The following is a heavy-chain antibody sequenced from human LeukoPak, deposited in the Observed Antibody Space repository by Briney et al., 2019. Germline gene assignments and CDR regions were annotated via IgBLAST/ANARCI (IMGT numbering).Heavy chain of an antibody. D-gene: IGHD2-21*02. V-gene: IGHV1-69*01. J-gene: IGHJ4*02. Sequence: EASVKVSCKASGGTFSSYAISWVRQAPGQGLEWMGGIIPIFGTANYAQKFQGRVTITADESTSTAYMELSSLRSEDTAVYYCARDTGAYCGGDCYQGYFDYWGQGTLVTVSS. CDR3: ARDTGAYCGGDCYQGYFDY. CDR1: GGTFSSYA. CDR2: IIPIFGTA.